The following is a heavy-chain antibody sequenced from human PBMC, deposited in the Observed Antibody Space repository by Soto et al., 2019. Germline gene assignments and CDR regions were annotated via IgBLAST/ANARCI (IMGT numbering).Heavy chain of an antibody. Sequence: GESLKISCKGSGYSFTSYWIGWVRQMPGKGLEWMGIIYPGDSDTRYSPSFQGQVTISADKSISTAYLQWSSLKASDTAMYYCARLMAVGPAAAGSGDYWGQGTLVTVSS. V-gene: IGHV5-51*01. D-gene: IGHD6-13*01. J-gene: IGHJ4*02. CDR2: IYPGDSDT. CDR1: GYSFTSYW. CDR3: ARLMAVGPAAAGSGDY.